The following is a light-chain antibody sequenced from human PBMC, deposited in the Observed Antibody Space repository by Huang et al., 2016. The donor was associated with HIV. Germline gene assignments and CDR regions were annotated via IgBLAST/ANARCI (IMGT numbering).Light chain of an antibody. CDR3: QQRNNWPPII. CDR2: GAS. J-gene: IGKJ5*01. CDR1: RSVTGSS. Sequence: EIVLTQSPATLSLSPGERATLSCRASRSVTGSSLAWYQHKPGQPPRLLIYGASNRATGIPARFSGSGSGTDFTLTISSLEPEDFAVYFCQQRNNWPPIIFGQGTRLEIK. V-gene: IGKV3-11*01.